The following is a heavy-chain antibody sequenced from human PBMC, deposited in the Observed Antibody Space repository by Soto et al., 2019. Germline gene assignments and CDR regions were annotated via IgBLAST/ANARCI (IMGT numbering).Heavy chain of an antibody. Sequence: SETLSLTCTVSGGSISSYYWSWIRQPPGKGLEWIGYIYYSGSTNYNPSLKSRVTISVDTSKNQFSLKLSSVTAADTAMYYCAGRASRYYYDSSGYFDYWGQGTLVTVSS. CDR3: AGRASRYYYDSSGYFDY. V-gene: IGHV4-59*01. CDR2: IYYSGST. CDR1: GGSISSYY. D-gene: IGHD3-22*01. J-gene: IGHJ4*02.